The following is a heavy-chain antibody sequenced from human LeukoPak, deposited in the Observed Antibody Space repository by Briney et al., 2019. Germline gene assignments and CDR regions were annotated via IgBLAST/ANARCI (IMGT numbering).Heavy chain of an antibody. V-gene: IGHV1-46*01. J-gene: IGHJ5*02. CDR1: GYTFTSYY. Sequence: ASVKVSCKASGYTFTSYYMHWVRQAPGQGLEWMGIINPSGGSTSYAQKFQGRVTMTRDTSTSTVYMELSSLRSEDTAVYYCARGIGYYDSRGPNWFDPWGQGTLVTVSS. D-gene: IGHD3-22*01. CDR3: ARGIGYYDSRGPNWFDP. CDR2: INPSGGST.